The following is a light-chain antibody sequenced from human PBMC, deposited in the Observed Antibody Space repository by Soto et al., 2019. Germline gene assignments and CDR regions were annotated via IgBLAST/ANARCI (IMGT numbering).Light chain of an antibody. CDR3: QQRSNWPPL. CDR2: YAS. V-gene: IGKV3-11*01. CDR1: QSVSSY. J-gene: IGKJ3*01. Sequence: EIVLTQSPATLSLSPGERATLSCRSSQSVSSYLAWYQQKPGQAPRLLIYYASNRATGIPARFSGSGSGTDFTLTISSLEPEDFAVYYCQQRSNWPPLFGPGTKVDIK.